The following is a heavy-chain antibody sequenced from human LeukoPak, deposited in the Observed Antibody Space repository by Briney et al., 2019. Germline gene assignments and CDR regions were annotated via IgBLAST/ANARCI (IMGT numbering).Heavy chain of an antibody. D-gene: IGHD3-22*01. V-gene: IGHV3-21*01. Sequence: PGGSLRLSCAASGFTFSSYSMNWVRQAPGKGLEWVLSISSSSSYIYYADSVKGRFTISRDNAKNSLYLQMNSLRAEDTAVYYCARDYYDSSGYGSGGDYYYYGMDVWGQGTTVTVSS. J-gene: IGHJ6*02. CDR3: ARDYYDSSGYGSGGDYYYYGMDV. CDR1: GFTFSSYS. CDR2: ISSSSSYI.